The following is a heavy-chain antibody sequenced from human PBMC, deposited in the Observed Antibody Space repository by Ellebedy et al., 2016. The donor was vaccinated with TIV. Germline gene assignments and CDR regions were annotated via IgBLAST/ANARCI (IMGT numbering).Heavy chain of an antibody. CDR2: IYYSGST. Sequence: SETLSLXXTVSGGSISSYYWSWIRQPPGKGLEWIGYIYYSGSTNYNPSLKSRVTISVDTSKNQFSLKLSSVTAADTAVYYCAGSILTGYYNYFDYWGQGTLVTVSS. J-gene: IGHJ4*02. CDR3: AGSILTGYYNYFDY. V-gene: IGHV4-59*13. CDR1: GGSISSYY. D-gene: IGHD3-9*01.